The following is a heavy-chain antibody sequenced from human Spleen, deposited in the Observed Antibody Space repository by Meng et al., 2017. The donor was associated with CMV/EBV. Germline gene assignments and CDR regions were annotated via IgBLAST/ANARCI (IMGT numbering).Heavy chain of an antibody. D-gene: IGHD6-13*01. V-gene: IGHV3-9*01. CDR2: ISWNSGSI. CDR3: AKDQRYSSSYLFDY. Sequence: LSLTCAASGFTFDDYAMHWVRQAPGKGLEWVSGISWNSGSIGYADSVKGRFTISRDNAKNSLYLQMNSLRAEDTALYYCAKDQRYSSSYLFDYWGQGTLVTVSS. CDR1: GFTFDDYA. J-gene: IGHJ4*02.